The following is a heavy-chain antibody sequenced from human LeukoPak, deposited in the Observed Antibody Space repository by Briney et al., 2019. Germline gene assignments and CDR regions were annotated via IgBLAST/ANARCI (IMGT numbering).Heavy chain of an antibody. Sequence: ASVKVSCKASGYTFTGYYMHWVRQAPGQGLEWMGWINPNGGGTNSAQKFQGRVTMTRDTSISTAYMALNRLRSDDTAVYYCARDVDHYHSTGKGLVDIWGQGTMVTVSS. CDR1: GYTFTGYY. CDR2: INPNGGGT. CDR3: ARDVDHYHSTGKGLVDI. D-gene: IGHD3-22*01. V-gene: IGHV1-2*02. J-gene: IGHJ3*02.